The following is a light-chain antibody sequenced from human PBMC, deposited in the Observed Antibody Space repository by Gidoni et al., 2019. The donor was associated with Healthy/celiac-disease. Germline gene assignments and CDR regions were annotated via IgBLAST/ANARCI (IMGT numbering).Light chain of an antibody. V-gene: IGLV2-23*01. Sequence: QSALTQRASVSGSPGQSITTSCTGTSSDVGSYNLVSCYQQHPGKAPKLMIYEGSKRPSGVSNRFAGSKSGNTASLTISGLQAEDEADYYCCSYAGSSFVVFGGGTKLTVL. CDR2: EGS. CDR3: CSYAGSSFVV. CDR1: SSDVGSYNL. J-gene: IGLJ2*01.